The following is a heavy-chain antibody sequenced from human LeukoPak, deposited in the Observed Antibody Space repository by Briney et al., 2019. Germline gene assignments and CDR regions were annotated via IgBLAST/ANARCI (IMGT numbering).Heavy chain of an antibody. CDR1: GFTFSSYS. J-gene: IGHJ4*02. CDR2: ISSSSSYI. CDR3: ARASKPYYYDSSGYYFDC. V-gene: IGHV3-21*01. D-gene: IGHD3-22*01. Sequence: PGRSLRLSCAASGFTFSSYSMNWVRQAPGKGLEWVSSISSSSSYIYYADSVKGRFTISRDNAKNSLYLQMNSLRAEDTAVYYCARASKPYYYDSSGYYFDCWGQGTLVTVSS.